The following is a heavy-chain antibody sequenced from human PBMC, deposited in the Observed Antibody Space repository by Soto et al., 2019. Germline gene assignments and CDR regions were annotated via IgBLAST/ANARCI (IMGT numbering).Heavy chain of an antibody. Sequence: EVQLVESGGGLVQPGGSLRLSCLASEFTFNTYWMNWVRQAPGRGLEWVANVKDDGSEKNYVDSVKGRFTISRDNAKNSLYLQRNSLRGEDTAVYFCARDWGTPGRGSAVGYSYHYGMDVWGQGTTVTVSS. CDR3: ARDWGTPGRGSAVGYSYHYGMDV. J-gene: IGHJ6*02. CDR1: EFTFNTYW. CDR2: VKDDGSEK. D-gene: IGHD3-22*01. V-gene: IGHV3-7*05.